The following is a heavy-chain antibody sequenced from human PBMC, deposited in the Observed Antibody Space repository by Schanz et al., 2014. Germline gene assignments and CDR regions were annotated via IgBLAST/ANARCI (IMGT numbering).Heavy chain of an antibody. CDR2: ISLDGSNQ. CDR1: GFTFSSYG. V-gene: IGHV3-33*05. D-gene: IGHD6-6*01. CDR3: ATSYSSSSYFYVMDV. Sequence: QVQLVESGGGVVQPGRSLRLSCAASGFTFSSYGMHWVRQAPGKGLEWVAIISLDGSNQYYADSVKGRFTISRDNSKNTLYLQMNSLRAEDTAIYYCATSYSSSSYFYVMDVWGQGTTVTVSS. J-gene: IGHJ6*02.